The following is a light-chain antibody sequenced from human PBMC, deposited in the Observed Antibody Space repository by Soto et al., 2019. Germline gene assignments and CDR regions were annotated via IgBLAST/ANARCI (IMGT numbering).Light chain of an antibody. CDR2: DVT. CDR3: NSFTGRSTRV. J-gene: IGLJ1*01. CDR1: SSDVGGFNY. V-gene: IGLV2-14*03. Sequence: QSVLTQPASVSGSPGQSITISCTGTSSDVGGFNYVSWYQQHPGKAPKLMIYDVTNRPSGVSYRFSGSKSGNTASLTISGLQAEEEADYYCNSFTGRSTRVFGTGTKLTVL.